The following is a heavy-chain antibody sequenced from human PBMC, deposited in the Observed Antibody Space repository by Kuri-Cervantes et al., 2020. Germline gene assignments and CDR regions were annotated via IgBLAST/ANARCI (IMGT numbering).Heavy chain of an antibody. CDR3: ARAEAGRLWFGELFFDY. CDR1: GFTFSSYA. CDR2: IGTAGDT. J-gene: IGHJ4*02. V-gene: IGHV3-13*01. Sequence: ETLSLTCAASGFTFSSYAMSWVRQAPGKGLEWVSAIGTAGDTYYPGSVKGRFTISRENAKNSLYLQMNSLRAGDTAVYYCARAEAGRLWFGELFFDYWGQGTLVTVSS. D-gene: IGHD3-10*01.